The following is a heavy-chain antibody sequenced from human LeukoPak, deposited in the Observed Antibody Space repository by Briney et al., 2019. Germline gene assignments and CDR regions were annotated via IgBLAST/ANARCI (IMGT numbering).Heavy chain of an antibody. CDR3: AKSPITMVRGPMYYFDY. D-gene: IGHD3-10*01. Sequence: PGGSLRLSCAASGFTFSNAWMSWVRQAPGKGLEWVGRIKSKTDGGTTDYAAPVKGRFTISRDDSKNTLYLQMNSLRAEDTAVYYCAKSPITMVRGPMYYFDYWGQGTLVTVSS. CDR2: IKSKTDGGTT. CDR1: GFTFSNAW. V-gene: IGHV3-15*01. J-gene: IGHJ4*02.